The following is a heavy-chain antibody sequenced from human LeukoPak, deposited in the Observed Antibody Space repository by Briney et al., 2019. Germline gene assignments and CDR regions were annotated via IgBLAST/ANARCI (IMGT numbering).Heavy chain of an antibody. Sequence: ESGPALVKPXQTLTLTCTFSGFSLSTSGMRASWIRQPPGKALEWLARIDWDDDKFYSTSLKTRLTISKDTSKNQVVLIMTNMDPVDTATYYCAGGDSSGYYYNYWGQGTLVTVSS. CDR3: AGGDSSGYYYNY. CDR2: IDWDDDK. J-gene: IGHJ4*02. CDR1: GFSLSTSGMR. D-gene: IGHD3-22*01. V-gene: IGHV2-70*04.